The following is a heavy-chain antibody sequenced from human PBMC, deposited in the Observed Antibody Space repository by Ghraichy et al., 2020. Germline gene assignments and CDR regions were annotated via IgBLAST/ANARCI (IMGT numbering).Heavy chain of an antibody. J-gene: IGHJ6*02. Sequence: ESLNISCTVSGGSISSYYWSWIRQPPGKGLEWIGYIYYSGSTNYNPSLKSRVTISVDTSKNQFSLKLSSVTAADTAVYYCARVVVAAAGANRNYYYYGMDVWGQGTTVTVSS. CDR2: IYYSGST. V-gene: IGHV4-59*01. D-gene: IGHD6-13*01. CDR1: GGSISSYY. CDR3: ARVVVAAAGANRNYYYYGMDV.